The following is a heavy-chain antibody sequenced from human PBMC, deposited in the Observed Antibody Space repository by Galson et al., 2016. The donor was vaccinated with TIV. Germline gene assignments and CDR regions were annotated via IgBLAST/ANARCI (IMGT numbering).Heavy chain of an antibody. Sequence: SVKVSCKASGDTFTNYALNWVRQAPGQGLEWLGGIIPIFRTPKSAQNFQGRITISTDAPTSTIYMELSSLRSEDTAVYYCARGGNNQFNYFFDYWCQGTLVTVSS. V-gene: IGHV1-69*05. D-gene: IGHD4-23*01. CDR2: IIPIFRTP. CDR3: ARGGNNQFNYFFDY. J-gene: IGHJ4*02. CDR1: GDTFTNYA.